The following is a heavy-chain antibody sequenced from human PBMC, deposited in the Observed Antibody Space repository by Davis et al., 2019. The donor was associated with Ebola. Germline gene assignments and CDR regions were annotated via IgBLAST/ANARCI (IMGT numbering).Heavy chain of an antibody. J-gene: IGHJ4*02. D-gene: IGHD2-15*01. CDR1: GFTFSSYS. CDR3: ARDGVDCSGGSCYSKFFDY. CDR2: ISRSSSYI. V-gene: IGHV3-21*01. Sequence: GGSLRLSCAASGFTFSSYSMNWVRQAPGKGLEWVSSISRSSSYIYYADSVKGRFTISRDNAKNSLYLQMNSLRAEDTAVYYCARDGVDCSGGSCYSKFFDYWGQGTLVTVSS.